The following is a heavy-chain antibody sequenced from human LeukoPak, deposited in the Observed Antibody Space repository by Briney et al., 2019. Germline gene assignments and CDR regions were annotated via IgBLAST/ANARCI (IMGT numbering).Heavy chain of an antibody. CDR2: IYYSGST. V-gene: IGHV4-59*01. Sequence: SETLSLTCTVSGGSISSYCWSWVRQPPDKGPEWIGYIYYSGSTKYNPSLKSRVTISVDTSKNQFSLKLSSVTAADTAVYYCARIPLITMVRGYYFDYWGQGNLVTVSS. CDR1: GGSISSYC. CDR3: ARIPLITMVRGYYFDY. J-gene: IGHJ4*02. D-gene: IGHD3-10*01.